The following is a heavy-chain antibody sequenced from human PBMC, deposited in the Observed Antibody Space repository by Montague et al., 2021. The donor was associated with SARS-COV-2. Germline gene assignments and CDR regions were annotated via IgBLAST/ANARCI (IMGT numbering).Heavy chain of an antibody. CDR2: INHGGST. D-gene: IGHD3-10*01. CDR3: ARLGDGVVPSPILGVGPYYSYYYMDV. Sequence: SETLSLTCAVHGTSFSGYYWNWIRQPPGKGLEWIGVINHGGSTKYSPSLKSRLTISADTSKNQFSLKLTSVAAADTAVYYCARLGDGVVPSPILGVGPYYSYYYMDVWGKGTTVTVSS. V-gene: IGHV4-34*01. J-gene: IGHJ6*03. CDR1: GTSFSGYY.